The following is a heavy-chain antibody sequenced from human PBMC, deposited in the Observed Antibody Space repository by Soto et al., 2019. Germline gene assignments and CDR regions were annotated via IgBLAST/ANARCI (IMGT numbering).Heavy chain of an antibody. CDR1: GGSISGDY. CDR2: IFYSGST. CDR3: ARGRGYYVDAFDI. Sequence: QVQLQEWGPGLVKPSETLSLTCTVSGGSISGDYWSWIRQPPGKGLENIGYIFYSGSTNYNPSLKSRVTIAVDSSKNQFSLGLSSVTAADTAVYYCARGRGYYVDAFDIWGQGTMVTVSS. J-gene: IGHJ3*02. V-gene: IGHV4-59*01. D-gene: IGHD3-3*01.